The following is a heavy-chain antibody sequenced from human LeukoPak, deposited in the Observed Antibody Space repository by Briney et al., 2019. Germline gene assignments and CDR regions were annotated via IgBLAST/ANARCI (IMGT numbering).Heavy chain of an antibody. CDR1: GFTFSSYG. V-gene: IGHV3-30*18. CDR3: AKELLLWFGEKSRYFDY. J-gene: IGHJ4*02. D-gene: IGHD3-10*01. CDR2: ISYDGSNK. Sequence: GGSLRLSCAASGFTFSSYGMHWVRQAPGKGLEWVAVISYDGSNKYYADFVKGRFTISRDNSKNTLYLQMNSLRAEDTAVYYCAKELLLWFGEKSRYFDYWGQGTLVTVSS.